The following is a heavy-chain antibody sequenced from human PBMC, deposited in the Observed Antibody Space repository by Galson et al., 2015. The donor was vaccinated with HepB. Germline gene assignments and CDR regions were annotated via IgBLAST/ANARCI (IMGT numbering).Heavy chain of an antibody. CDR2: ISWNSGSI. D-gene: IGHD4-11*01. J-gene: IGHJ4*02. CDR3: AKDRYSNYGPYYFDN. V-gene: IGHV3-9*01. CDR1: GFTFDDYA. Sequence: SLRLSCAASGFTFDDYAMHWVRQAPGKGLEWVSGISWNSGSIGYADSVKGRFTISRDNAKNSLYLQMNSLRAEDTALYYCAKDRYSNYGPYYFDNWGQGTLVTVSS.